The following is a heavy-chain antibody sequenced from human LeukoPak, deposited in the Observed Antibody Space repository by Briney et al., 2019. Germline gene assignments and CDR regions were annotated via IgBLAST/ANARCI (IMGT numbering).Heavy chain of an antibody. V-gene: IGHV3-23*01. CDR1: GFTFSNYA. CDR2: ISGSGANS. J-gene: IGHJ1*01. Sequence: GGSLRLSCAASGFTFSNYAMSWVRQAPGKGLEWVSGISGSGANSYYADSVKGRFTISRDNSKNTLYLQMNSLRADDTAVYYCARALSQQLIRYSQDWGQGTLVTVSS. CDR3: ARALSQQLIRYSQD. D-gene: IGHD1-1*01.